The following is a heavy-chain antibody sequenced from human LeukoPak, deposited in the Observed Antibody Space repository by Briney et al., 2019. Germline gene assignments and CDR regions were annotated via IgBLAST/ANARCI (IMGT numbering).Heavy chain of an antibody. CDR2: IWYDGSNK. CDR3: ARTTRAMVANFDY. J-gene: IGHJ4*02. D-gene: IGHD5-18*01. V-gene: IGHV3-33*01. Sequence: GRSLRLSCAAPGFTFSSYGMHWVRQAPGKGLEWVAVIWYDGSNKYYADSVKGRFTISRDNSKNTLYLQMNSLRAEDTAVYYCARTTRAMVANFDYWGQGTLVTVSP. CDR1: GFTFSSYG.